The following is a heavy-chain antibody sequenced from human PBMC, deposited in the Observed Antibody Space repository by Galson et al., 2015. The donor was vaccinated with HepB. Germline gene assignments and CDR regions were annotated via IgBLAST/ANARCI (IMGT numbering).Heavy chain of an antibody. J-gene: IGHJ6*02. CDR1: GFSFNDYY. CDR2: ISSSSNYR. CDR3: ARAWEGWNVRQVGVEVGYGLDV. V-gene: IGHV3-11*06. Sequence: SLRLSCAASGFSFNDYYMTWIRQAPGKGLEWVSYISSSSNYRNYADSVKGRFTISRDNAKNSVFLQMNSLRAEDTAVYYCARAWEGWNVRQVGVEVGYGLDVWGQGTTVTVSS. D-gene: IGHD1-26*01.